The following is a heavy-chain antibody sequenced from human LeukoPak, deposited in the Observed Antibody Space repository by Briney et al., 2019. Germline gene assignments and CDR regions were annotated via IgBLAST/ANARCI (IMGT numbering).Heavy chain of an antibody. Sequence: ASVKVSCKASGGTFSSYAISWVRKAPGQGLEWMGGIIPIFGTANYAQKFQGRVTITADESTSTAYMELSSLRSEDTAVYYCARELIVVVPAALGVWGQGTLVTVSS. D-gene: IGHD2-2*01. V-gene: IGHV1-69*13. CDR2: IIPIFGTA. CDR3: ARELIVVVPAALGV. CDR1: GGTFSSYA. J-gene: IGHJ4*02.